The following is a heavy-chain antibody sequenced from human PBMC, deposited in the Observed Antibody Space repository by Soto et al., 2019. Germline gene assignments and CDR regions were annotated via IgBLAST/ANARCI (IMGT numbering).Heavy chain of an antibody. CDR3: ARGYYDILTGYYGPPTYWFDP. CDR1: GYTFTSYD. D-gene: IGHD3-9*01. J-gene: IGHJ5*02. Sequence: ASVKVSFKASGYTFTSYDINWLRQATGQGLEWMGWMNPNSGNTGYAQKFQGRVTMTRNTSISTAYMELSSLRSEDTAVYYCARGYYDILTGYYGPPTYWFDPWGQGTLVTVSS. V-gene: IGHV1-8*01. CDR2: MNPNSGNT.